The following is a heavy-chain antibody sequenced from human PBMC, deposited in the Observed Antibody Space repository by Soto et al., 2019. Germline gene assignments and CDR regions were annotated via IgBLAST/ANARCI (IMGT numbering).Heavy chain of an antibody. V-gene: IGHV1-2*04. CDR3: ARGVGYQLPWSVDGMDV. Sequence: QVQLVQSGAEVKKPGASVKVSCKASGYTFTGYYMHWVRQAPGQGLEWMGWINPNSGGTNYAQKFQGWVTMTRDTSISTAYMELSRLRSDDTAVYYCARGVGYQLPWSVDGMDVWGQGTTVTVSS. D-gene: IGHD2-2*01. CDR1: GYTFTGYY. J-gene: IGHJ6*02. CDR2: INPNSGGT.